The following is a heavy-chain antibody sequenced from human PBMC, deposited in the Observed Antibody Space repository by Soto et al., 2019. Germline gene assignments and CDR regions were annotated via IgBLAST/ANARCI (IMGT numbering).Heavy chain of an antibody. D-gene: IGHD2-2*01. CDR1: GFTVSSNY. CDR3: AKDEGLAVVVPAAIDY. Sequence: GGSLRLSCAASGFTVSSNYMSWVRQAPGTGLEWVSAISGSGGSTYYADSVKGRFTIARDNSKNTLYLQMNSLRAEDTAVYYCAKDEGLAVVVPAAIDYWGQGTLVTVSS. V-gene: IGHV3-23*01. J-gene: IGHJ4*02. CDR2: ISGSGGST.